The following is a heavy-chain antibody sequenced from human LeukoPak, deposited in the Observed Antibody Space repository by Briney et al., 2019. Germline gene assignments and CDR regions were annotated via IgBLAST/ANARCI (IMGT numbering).Heavy chain of an antibody. D-gene: IGHD6-6*01. CDR1: AASIKSYY. J-gene: IGHJ6*03. CDR2: IYYTGST. CDR3: AREYSSSSYFYYMDV. Sequence: SQTLSPTCTVSAASIKSYYRSCIRQPPGKGREWIAYIYYTGSTNYNPSLKRRVSISVDTSKNQFSLKLSSVTAADTAVYYCAREYSSSSYFYYMDVWGKGTTVTVSS. V-gene: IGHV4-59*01.